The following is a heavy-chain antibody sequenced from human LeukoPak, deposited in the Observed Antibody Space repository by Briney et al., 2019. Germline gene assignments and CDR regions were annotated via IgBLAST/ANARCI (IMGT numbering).Heavy chain of an antibody. CDR2: INPSGGST. CDR1: GYTFTSYY. CDR3: AREGDYYDTRYYFDY. V-gene: IGHV1-46*01. D-gene: IGHD3-22*01. J-gene: IGHJ4*02. Sequence: GASVKVSCKASGYTFTSYYMHWVRQAPGQGLEWMGIINPSGGSTSYAQKFQGRVTMTRDTSTSTVYMELSSLRSEETAVYYCAREGDYYDTRYYFDYWGQGTLVTVSS.